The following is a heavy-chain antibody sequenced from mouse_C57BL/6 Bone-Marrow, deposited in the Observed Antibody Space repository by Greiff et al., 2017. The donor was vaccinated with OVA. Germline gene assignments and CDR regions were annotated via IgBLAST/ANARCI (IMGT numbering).Heavy chain of an antibody. CDR2: ISSGSSTI. Sequence: DVKLQESGGGLVKPGGSLKLSCAASGFTFSDYGMHWVRQAPEKGLEWVAYISSGSSTIYYADTVKGRFTISRDNAKNTLFLQMTSLRSEDTAMYYCARRYYGSRGLFDYWGQGTTLTVSS. V-gene: IGHV5-17*01. J-gene: IGHJ2*01. CDR3: ARRYYGSRGLFDY. D-gene: IGHD1-1*01. CDR1: GFTFSDYG.